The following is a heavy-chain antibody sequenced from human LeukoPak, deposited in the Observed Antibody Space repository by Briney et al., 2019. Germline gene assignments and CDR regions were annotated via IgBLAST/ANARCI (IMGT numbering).Heavy chain of an antibody. CDR1: GGSISSSSYY. Sequence: SETLSLTCTVSGGSISSSSYYWGWIRQPPGKGLEWIGSIYYSGSTYYNPSLKSRVTISVDTSKNQFSLKLSSVTAADTAVYYCARDIAHGYSSSWYWFDPWGQGTLVTVSS. D-gene: IGHD6-13*01. J-gene: IGHJ5*02. CDR2: IYYSGST. V-gene: IGHV4-39*07. CDR3: ARDIAHGYSSSWYWFDP.